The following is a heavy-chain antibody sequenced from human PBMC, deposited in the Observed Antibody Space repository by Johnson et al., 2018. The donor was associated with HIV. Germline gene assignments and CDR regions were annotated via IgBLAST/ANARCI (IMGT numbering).Heavy chain of an antibody. CDR3: VRRFYDSSAVDV. Sequence: QVQLVESGGSLVKPGGSLKVSCATSGFTFSDYYMSWIRQAPGMGLEWLSYISNSTITLYYAAPVKGRFPISSDNSRNTLFLQMNSLTAEDTAMYFCVRRFYDSSAVDVWGQGTLVTVSS. V-gene: IGHV3-11*04. D-gene: IGHD3-22*01. J-gene: IGHJ3*01. CDR2: ISNSTITL. CDR1: GFTFSDYY.